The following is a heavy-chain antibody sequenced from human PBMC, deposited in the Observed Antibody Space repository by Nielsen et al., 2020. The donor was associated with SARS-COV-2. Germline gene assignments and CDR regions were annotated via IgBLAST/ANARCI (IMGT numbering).Heavy chain of an antibody. CDR3: VKWVQLDLGYYYHGMDV. V-gene: IGHV3-23*01. D-gene: IGHD6-6*01. CDR2: IGTSGGNS. Sequence: GGSLRLSCEASGITYINYGMSWVRQAPGKGLEWVSSIGTSGGNSYYSDSVKGWFTISRDISKNTLFLQMNSLRVEDTAVYYCVKWVQLDLGYYYHGMDVWGQGTTVTVSS. CDR1: GITYINYG. J-gene: IGHJ6*02.